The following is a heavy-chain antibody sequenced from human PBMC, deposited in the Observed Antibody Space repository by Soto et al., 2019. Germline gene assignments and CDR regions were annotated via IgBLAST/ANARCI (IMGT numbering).Heavy chain of an antibody. J-gene: IGHJ6*02. V-gene: IGHV3-30*18. D-gene: IGHD7-27*01. CDR1: GFTFSSYC. Sequence: GGSLRLSCAASGFTFSSYCMHWVRQAPGKGLEWVAVISHDGSNKYNAASEKGRFTISRANYKHTLHLQMTSPSAEDTAEYYCAKYRLGGNFYGMDVWGQGTTVTVSS. CDR3: AKYRLGGNFYGMDV. CDR2: ISHDGSNK.